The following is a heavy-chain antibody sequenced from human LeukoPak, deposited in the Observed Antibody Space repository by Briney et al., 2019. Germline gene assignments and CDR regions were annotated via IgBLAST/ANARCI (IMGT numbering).Heavy chain of an antibody. J-gene: IGHJ4*02. D-gene: IGHD1-26*01. Sequence: PGGSLRLSCAASGFTFSSYSMNWVRQAPGKGLEWVSSISSSSSYIYYADSVKGRFTISRDNAKNSLYLQMNSLRADDTAVYYCARGVLGGSYPFDYWGQGTLVTVSS. V-gene: IGHV3-21*01. CDR1: GFTFSSYS. CDR2: ISSSSSYI. CDR3: ARGVLGGSYPFDY.